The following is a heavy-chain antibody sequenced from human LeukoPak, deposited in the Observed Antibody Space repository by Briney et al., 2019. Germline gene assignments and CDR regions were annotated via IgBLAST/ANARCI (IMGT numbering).Heavy chain of an antibody. CDR1: GGSISGYY. D-gene: IGHD3-10*01. J-gene: IGHJ4*02. CDR3: ARRVRGVPFDY. CDR2: IYTSAT. Sequence: NPSETLSLTCNVSGGSISGYYWSWIWQPAWKGLEWIGRIYTSATNYNPSLKSRVTISADTSKNQFSLRLSSVTAADTAVYYCARRVRGVPFDYWGQGTLVTVSS. V-gene: IGHV4-4*07.